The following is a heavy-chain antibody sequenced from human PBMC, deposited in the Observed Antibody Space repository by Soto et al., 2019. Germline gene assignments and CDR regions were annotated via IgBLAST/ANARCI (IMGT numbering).Heavy chain of an antibody. J-gene: IGHJ4*02. CDR1: GGAFSSYA. Sequence: SVKVSCNASGGAFSSYAISWVRQAPGQGLEWMGGIIPIFGTANYAQKFQGRVTITADESTSTAHMELSSLRSEDTAVYYCALGKESYYDSSGYYPFWDYWGQGTLVTVSS. CDR2: IIPIFGTA. D-gene: IGHD3-22*01. CDR3: ALGKESYYDSSGYYPFWDY. V-gene: IGHV1-69*13.